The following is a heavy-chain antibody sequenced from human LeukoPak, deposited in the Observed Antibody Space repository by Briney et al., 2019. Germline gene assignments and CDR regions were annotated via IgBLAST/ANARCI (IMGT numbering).Heavy chain of an antibody. CDR1: GFTFSSYS. J-gene: IGHJ5*02. CDR2: ISSSSSYI. CDR3: ARGAAANRDP. V-gene: IGHV3-21*01. D-gene: IGHD6-13*01. Sequence: GGSLRLSRAASGFTFSSYSMNWVRQAPGKGLEWVSSISSSSSYIYYADSVKGRFTISRDNAKNSLYLQMNSLRAEDTAVYYCARGAAANRDPWGQGTLVTVSS.